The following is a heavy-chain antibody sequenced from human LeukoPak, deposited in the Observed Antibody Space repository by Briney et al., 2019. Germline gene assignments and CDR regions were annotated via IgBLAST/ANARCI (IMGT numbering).Heavy chain of an antibody. CDR1: GGSFSGYY. J-gene: IGHJ6*03. V-gene: IGHV4-34*11. Sequence: SETLSLTCAVYGGSFSGYYWGWIRQPPGKGLEWIGSIYYSGSTYYNPSLKSRVTMSVDTSKNQFSLKLSSVTAADTAVYYCARDKRVAVAGTYIYYYYMDVWGNGTTVTISS. D-gene: IGHD6-19*01. CDR2: IYYSGST. CDR3: ARDKRVAVAGTYIYYYYMDV.